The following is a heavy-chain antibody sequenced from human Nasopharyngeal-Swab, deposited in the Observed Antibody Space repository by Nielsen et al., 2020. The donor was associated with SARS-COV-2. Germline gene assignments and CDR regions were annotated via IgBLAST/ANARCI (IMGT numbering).Heavy chain of an antibody. V-gene: IGHV3-33*01. CDR3: ARDKVCGRWVAGATIFGEVFGF. J-gene: IGHJ4*02. D-gene: IGHD3-3*01. CDR2: IRYDGSNK. Sequence: VGQVTVKGLEWVAVIRYDGSNKYYADSVKGRFTISRDNSKNTLYLQMNSLRAEGTAVYDYARDKVCGRWVAGATIFGEVFGFWGQGTMVTVSS.